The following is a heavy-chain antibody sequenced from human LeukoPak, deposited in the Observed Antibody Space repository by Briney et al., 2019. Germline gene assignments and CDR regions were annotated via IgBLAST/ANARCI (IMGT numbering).Heavy chain of an antibody. CDR3: GRRPAVDGPIDN. J-gene: IGHJ4*02. Sequence: SETLSLTCVVSGGSLHRSFWTWVRQPPGKGLEWIGRIYSSGTTDYSPSLKSRLTISIDTSKNQFTLRLASVAAADTAVYYCGRRPAVDGPIDNWGQGILVAVSS. V-gene: IGHV4-59*01. D-gene: IGHD3/OR15-3a*01. CDR1: GGSLHRSF. CDR2: IYSSGTT.